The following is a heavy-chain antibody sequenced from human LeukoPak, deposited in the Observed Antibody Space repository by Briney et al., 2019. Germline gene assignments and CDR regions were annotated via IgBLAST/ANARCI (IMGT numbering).Heavy chain of an antibody. J-gene: IGHJ3*02. D-gene: IGHD3-22*01. V-gene: IGHV3-30*18. CDR1: GFTFSSYG. Sequence: GGSLRLSCAASGFTFSSYGMHWVRQAPGKGLEWVAVISYDGSNKYYADSVKGRFTISRDNSKNTLYLQMNSLRAEDTAVYYCAKGRARITMIVVEDAFDIWGQGTMVTVSS. CDR2: ISYDGSNK. CDR3: AKGRARITMIVVEDAFDI.